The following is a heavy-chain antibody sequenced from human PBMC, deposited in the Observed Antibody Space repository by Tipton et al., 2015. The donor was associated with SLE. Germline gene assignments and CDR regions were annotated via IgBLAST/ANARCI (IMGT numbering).Heavy chain of an antibody. Sequence: SLRLSCAASGFTFSSYGMHWVRQAPGKGLEWVAFIRYDGSNQYYVESVKGRLTISRDNSKNTVYVQMNSLRADDTAVYYCAKGGPTVATAFDSWGQGTLVTVSS. D-gene: IGHD4-17*01. CDR3: AKGGPTVATAFDS. CDR1: GFTFSSYG. J-gene: IGHJ4*02. CDR2: IRYDGSNQ. V-gene: IGHV3-30*02.